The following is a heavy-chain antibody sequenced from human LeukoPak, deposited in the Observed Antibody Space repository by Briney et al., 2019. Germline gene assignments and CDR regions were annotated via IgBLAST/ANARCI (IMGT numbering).Heavy chain of an antibody. CDR3: ARNDYGDYGFDY. J-gene: IGHJ4*02. CDR1: GFTFSRHS. V-gene: IGHV3-48*01. Sequence: GGSLRLSCAASGFTFSRHSMHWVRQAQRKGLEWVSFIADNSNQIDYADSVKGRFTISRDNAKKSFYLQMNSLRAEDTAVYYCARNDYGDYGFDYWGQGTLVTVSS. CDR2: IADNSNQI. D-gene: IGHD4-17*01.